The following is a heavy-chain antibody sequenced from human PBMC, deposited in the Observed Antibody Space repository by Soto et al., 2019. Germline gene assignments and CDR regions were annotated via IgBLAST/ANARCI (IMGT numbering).Heavy chain of an antibody. CDR3: AHTYCEGDCYDPYFFDY. Sequence: SGPTLVNPTQTLTLTCTFSGFSLSTSGVGVGWIRQPPGKALEWLALIYWDDDKRYSPSLKSRLTITKDTSKNQVVLTMTNMDPVDTATYYCAHTYCEGDCYDPYFFDYWGQGTLVTVSS. J-gene: IGHJ4*02. CDR1: GFSLSTSGVG. CDR2: IYWDDDK. D-gene: IGHD2-21*01. V-gene: IGHV2-5*02.